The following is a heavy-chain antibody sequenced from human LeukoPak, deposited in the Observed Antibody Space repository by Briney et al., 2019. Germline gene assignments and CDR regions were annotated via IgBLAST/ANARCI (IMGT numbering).Heavy chain of an antibody. CDR1: GYTFTAYY. Sequence: ASVKVSCKASGYTFTAYYMHWVRQAPGQGLEWMGWINPNSGGTNYAQKFQGRVTMTRDTSISTAYMELSRLRSDDTAVYYCARTRRGYYYYYMDVWGKGTMVTISS. CDR3: ARTRRGYYYYYMDV. J-gene: IGHJ6*03. CDR2: INPNSGGT. V-gene: IGHV1-2*02.